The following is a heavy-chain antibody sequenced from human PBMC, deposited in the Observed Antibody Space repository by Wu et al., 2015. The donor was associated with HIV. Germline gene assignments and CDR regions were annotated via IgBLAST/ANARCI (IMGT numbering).Heavy chain of an antibody. CDR1: AYTFSSYG. Sequence: QVQLVQSGAEVKRPGASVKVSCQASAYTFSSYGISWVRQAPGQGLEWMGWISTYTGNTNYAQKVQGRVTMTTDTFTSTAYMELKSLRSDDTAVYYCARAAAGSHYYYYYMDSWGQTGPRSPSP. D-gene: IGHD6-13*01. J-gene: IGHJ6*03. CDR3: ARAAAGSHYYYYYMDS. V-gene: IGHV1-18*01. CDR2: ISTYTGNT.